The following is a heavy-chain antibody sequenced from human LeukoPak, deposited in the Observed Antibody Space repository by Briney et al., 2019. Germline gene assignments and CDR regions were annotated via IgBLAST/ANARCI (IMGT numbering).Heavy chain of an antibody. CDR3: ARAEEVAVAGTSYYFDY. CDR2: IYYSGST. D-gene: IGHD6-19*01. V-gene: IGHV4-39*07. CDR1: GGSISSSSYY. Sequence: SETLSLTCTVSGGSISSSSYYWGWIRQPPGKGLEWIGSIYYSGSTYYNPSLKSRVTISVDTSKNQFSLKLSSVTAADTAVYYCARAEEVAVAGTSYYFDYWGQGTLVTVSS. J-gene: IGHJ4*02.